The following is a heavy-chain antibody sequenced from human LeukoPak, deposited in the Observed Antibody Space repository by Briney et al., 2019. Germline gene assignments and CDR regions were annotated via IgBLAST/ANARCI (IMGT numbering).Heavy chain of an antibody. CDR2: IIPIFGTA. CDR1: GGTFSSYA. CDR3: ARVGSSDPGYYYYYYYMDV. Sequence: ASVKVSCKASGGTFSSYAISWVRQAPGQGLEWMGGIIPIFGTANYAQKFQGRVTITADESTSTAYMELSSLRSEDTAVYYCARVGSSDPGYYYYYYYMDVWGKGTTVTVSS. V-gene: IGHV1-69*13. D-gene: IGHD2-2*01. J-gene: IGHJ6*03.